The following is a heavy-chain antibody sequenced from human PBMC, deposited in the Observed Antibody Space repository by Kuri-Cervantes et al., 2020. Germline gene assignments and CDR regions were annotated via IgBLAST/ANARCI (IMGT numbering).Heavy chain of an antibody. Sequence: SETLSLTCAVSGGSFSGYYWSWIRQPPGKGLEWIGYIYYSGSTNYNPSLKSRVTISVDTSKNQFSLKLSSVTAADTAVYYCAREHYYFDYWGQGTLVTVSS. J-gene: IGHJ4*02. V-gene: IGHV4-59*01. CDR2: IYYSGST. CDR3: AREHYYFDY. CDR1: GGSFSGYY.